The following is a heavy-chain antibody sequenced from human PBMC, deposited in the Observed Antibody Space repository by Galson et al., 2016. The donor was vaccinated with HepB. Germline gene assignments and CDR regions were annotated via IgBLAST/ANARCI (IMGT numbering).Heavy chain of an antibody. CDR2: IKQDGRET. CDR1: GFTFSNFW. Sequence: SLRLSCAASGFTFSNFWMDWVRQAPGKGLEWVANIKQDGRETYYVDSVKGRFTISRDNAKSSVSLQMDSLRGDDTAVYYCARGKWNPARRAAYLDHWGQGIMVTVSS. D-gene: IGHD1-1*01. CDR3: ARGKWNPARRAAYLDH. J-gene: IGHJ4*02. V-gene: IGHV3-7*04.